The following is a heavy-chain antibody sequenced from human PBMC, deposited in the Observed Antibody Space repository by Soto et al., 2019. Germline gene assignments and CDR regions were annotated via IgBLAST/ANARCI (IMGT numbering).Heavy chain of an antibody. CDR1: GFACSNVW. V-gene: IGHV3-15*07. J-gene: IGHJ4*01. CDR3: TTDSYTSVIVVRFDY. CDR2: IKSKGHGGTT. D-gene: IGHD3-22*01. Sequence: PGESLKISCAASGFACSNVWINWVRQAPGKGLEWVGRIKSKGHGGTTDFAAPVRGRFAISRDDSRNLVYMQMNSLNTEDTAVYYCTTDSYTSVIVVRFDYWGHGTLVTAPQ.